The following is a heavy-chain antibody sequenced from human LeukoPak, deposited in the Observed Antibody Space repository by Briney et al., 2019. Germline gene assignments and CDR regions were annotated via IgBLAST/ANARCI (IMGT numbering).Heavy chain of an antibody. CDR2: IYYSGST. CDR1: GGSISSYY. V-gene: IGHV4-59*01. D-gene: IGHD1-1*01. J-gene: IGHJ3*02. CDR3: AKGTTGTTSAFDI. Sequence: SETLSLTCTVSGGSISSYYWSWIRQPPGKGLEWIGYIYYSGSTKYNPSLKSRVTISADTSKNQFSLKLSSVTAADTALYYCAKGTTGTTSAFDIWGQGTMVTVSS.